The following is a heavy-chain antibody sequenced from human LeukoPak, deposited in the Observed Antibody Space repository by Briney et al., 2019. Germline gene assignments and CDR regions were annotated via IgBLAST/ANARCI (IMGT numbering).Heavy chain of an antibody. D-gene: IGHD1-1*01. CDR2: IYYSGST. V-gene: IGHV4-39*07. CDR1: GGSISSSSYY. CDR3: ARDRGTWNDDGFDY. Sequence: PSETLSLTCTVSGGSISSSSYYWGWIRQPPGKGLESIGTIYYSGSTYYNPSLKSRVTISVDTSKNQFSLKLSSVTAADTAVYYCARDRGTWNDDGFDYWGQGTLVTVSS. J-gene: IGHJ4*02.